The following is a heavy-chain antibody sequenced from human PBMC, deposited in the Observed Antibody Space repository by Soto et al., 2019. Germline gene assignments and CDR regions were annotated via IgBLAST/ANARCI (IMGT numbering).Heavy chain of an antibody. J-gene: IGHJ6*02. V-gene: IGHV3-48*02. CDR2: IRGSSSTI. Sequence: AGGSLRLSCAASGFTFSTYSMNWVRQAPGKGLEWISYIRGSSSTIFYADSVKGRFTISTDSTKDSLYLQMNSLRDEDTAVYYCARDYNYALDVWGQGATVTVSS. CDR1: GFTFSTYS. CDR3: ARDYNYALDV.